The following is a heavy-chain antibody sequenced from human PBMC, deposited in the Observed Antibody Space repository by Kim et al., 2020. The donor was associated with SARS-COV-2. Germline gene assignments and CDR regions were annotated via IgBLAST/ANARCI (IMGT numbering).Heavy chain of an antibody. J-gene: IGHJ6*02. V-gene: IGHV1-58*01. Sequence: SVKVSCKASGFTFTSSAVQWVRQARGQRLEWIGWIVVGSGNTNYAQKFQERVTITRDMSTSTAYMELSSLRSEDTAVYYCAARWAAAGIYPYYGMDVWGQGTTVTVSS. CDR2: IVVGSGNT. CDR1: GFTFTSSA. CDR3: AARWAAAGIYPYYGMDV. D-gene: IGHD6-13*01.